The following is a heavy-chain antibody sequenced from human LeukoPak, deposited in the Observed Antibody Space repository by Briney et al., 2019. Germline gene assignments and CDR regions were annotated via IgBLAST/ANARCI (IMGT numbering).Heavy chain of an antibody. D-gene: IGHD2-2*02. CDR3: ARFHDIVVVPAAIGWFDP. CDR2: IYYSGST. Sequence: SETLSLTCTVSGGSISSYYWSWIRQPPGKGLEWIGYIYYSGSTNYNPSLKSRVTISVDTSKNQFSLKLSSVTAADTAAYYCARFHDIVVVPAAIGWFDPWGQGTLVTVSS. V-gene: IGHV4-59*01. CDR1: GGSISSYY. J-gene: IGHJ5*02.